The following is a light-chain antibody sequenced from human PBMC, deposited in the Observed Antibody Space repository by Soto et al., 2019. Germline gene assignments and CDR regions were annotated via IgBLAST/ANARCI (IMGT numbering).Light chain of an antibody. J-gene: IGKJ1*01. V-gene: IGKV3-20*01. CDR1: QSVSSSY. Sequence: EIVLTQSPGTLSLSPGERATLSCRASQSVSSSYLAWYQQKPGQAPRLLIYGASSRATGIPDRFSGRGSGTEFTLTISSLQSEDFAVYHCQQYRNWPRTFGQGTKVDIK. CDR2: GAS. CDR3: QQYRNWPRT.